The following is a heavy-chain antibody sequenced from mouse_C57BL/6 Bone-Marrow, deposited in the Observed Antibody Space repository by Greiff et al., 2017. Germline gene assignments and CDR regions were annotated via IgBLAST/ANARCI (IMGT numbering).Heavy chain of an antibody. CDR3: ARARYYGSSYEAY. CDR2: IYPRSGNT. Sequence: VQLQQSGAELARPGASVKLSCKASGYTFTSYGISWVKQRTGQGLEWIGEIYPRSGNTYYNEKFKGKATLTADKSSSTAYMELRSLTSEDSAVXFCARARYYGSSYEAYWGQGTLVTVSA. V-gene: IGHV1-81*01. D-gene: IGHD1-1*01. CDR1: GYTFTSYG. J-gene: IGHJ3*01.